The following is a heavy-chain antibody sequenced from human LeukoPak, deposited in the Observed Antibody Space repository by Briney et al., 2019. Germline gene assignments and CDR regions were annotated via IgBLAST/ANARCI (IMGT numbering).Heavy chain of an antibody. CDR1: GYTFTGYY. Sequence: ASVKVSCKASGYTFTGYYMHWVRQAPGQGLEWMGWINPNSGGTNCAQKFQGRVTMTRDTSISTAYMELSRLRSDDTAVYYCARDHTGYDSSGYYLESTFDYWGQGTLVTVSS. CDR3: ARDHTGYDSSGYYLESTFDY. V-gene: IGHV1-2*02. D-gene: IGHD3-22*01. CDR2: INPNSGGT. J-gene: IGHJ4*02.